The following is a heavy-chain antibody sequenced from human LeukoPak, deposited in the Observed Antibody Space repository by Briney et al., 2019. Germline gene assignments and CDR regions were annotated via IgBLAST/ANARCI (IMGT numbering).Heavy chain of an antibody. J-gene: IGHJ4*02. D-gene: IGHD3-22*01. Sequence: GGSLRLSCAASGFTFSSYAMHWVRQAPGKGLEWVAVISYDGSNKYYADSVKGRFTISRDNSKNTLYLQMNSLRAEDTAVYYCARDLDSVSSGYYSGNFDYWGQGTLVTVSS. CDR2: ISYDGSNK. V-gene: IGHV3-30*04. CDR3: ARDLDSVSSGYYSGNFDY. CDR1: GFTFSSYA.